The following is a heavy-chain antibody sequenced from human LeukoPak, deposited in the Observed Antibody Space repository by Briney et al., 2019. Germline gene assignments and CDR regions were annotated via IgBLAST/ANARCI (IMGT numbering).Heavy chain of an antibody. CDR1: GGSFSGYY. CDR2: INHSGST. Sequence: PSETLSLTCAVYGGSFSGYYWSWIRQPPGKGLEWIGEINHSGSTNYNPSLKRRVTISVDTSKNQFSLKLSSVTAAATAVYYCARVRPGYYYYYMDVWGKGTTVTVSS. J-gene: IGHJ6*03. V-gene: IGHV4-34*01. CDR3: ARVRPGYYYYYMDV.